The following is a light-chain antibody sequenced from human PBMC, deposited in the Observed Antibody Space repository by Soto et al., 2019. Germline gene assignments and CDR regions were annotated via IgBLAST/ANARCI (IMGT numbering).Light chain of an antibody. Sequence: ERVMTQSPATLSVSPGERATLSCRASQSVSSKLAWYQQKPGQAPRLLIYGASTRATDIPARFSGSGSGTEFTLSISSLQSEDFAVYYCKQYKEWPPFTFGQGTRLEI. J-gene: IGKJ5*01. CDR2: GAS. CDR1: QSVSSK. CDR3: KQYKEWPPFT. V-gene: IGKV3-15*01.